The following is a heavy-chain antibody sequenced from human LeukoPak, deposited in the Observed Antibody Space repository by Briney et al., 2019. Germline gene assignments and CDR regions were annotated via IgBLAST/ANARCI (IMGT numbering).Heavy chain of an antibody. Sequence: GGSLRLSCAASGFTFSSYWMSWVRQAPGKGLEWVANIKQDGSEKYYVDSVKGRFTISRDNAKNSLYLQMNSLRAGDTAVYYCARDPYYDFWSGHRHYFDYWGQGTLVTVSS. CDR2: IKQDGSEK. CDR3: ARDPYYDFWSGHRHYFDY. D-gene: IGHD3-3*01. CDR1: GFTFSSYW. V-gene: IGHV3-7*01. J-gene: IGHJ4*02.